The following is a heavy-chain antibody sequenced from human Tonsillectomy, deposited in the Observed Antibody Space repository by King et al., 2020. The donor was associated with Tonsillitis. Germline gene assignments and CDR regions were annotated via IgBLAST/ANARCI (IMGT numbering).Heavy chain of an antibody. CDR2: IYTSGST. D-gene: IGHD4-17*01. Sequence: HVQLQESGPGLVKPSETLSLTCTVSGGSISSYYWSWIRQPAGKGLEWIGRIYTSGSTNYNPSLKSRVTMSVDKSKNQFSLKLNSVTAADTAVYYCARDGMTTMTTFFDFWGQGTLVTVSS. CDR3: ARDGMTTMTTFFDF. CDR1: GGSISSYY. V-gene: IGHV4-4*07. J-gene: IGHJ4*02.